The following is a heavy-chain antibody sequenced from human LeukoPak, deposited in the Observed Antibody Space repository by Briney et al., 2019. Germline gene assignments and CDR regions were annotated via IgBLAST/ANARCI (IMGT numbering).Heavy chain of an antibody. CDR1: GFTFNSYA. Sequence: GGSLRLSCAASGFTFNSYAMSWVRQAPGKGLEWVYSISSSSSYIYYADSVKGRFTISRDNAKNSLYLQMNSLRAEDTAVYYCARWADSYGRGHSYYYMDVWGKGTTVTVSS. CDR2: ISSSSSYI. J-gene: IGHJ6*03. D-gene: IGHD5-18*01. V-gene: IGHV3-21*01. CDR3: ARWADSYGRGHSYYYMDV.